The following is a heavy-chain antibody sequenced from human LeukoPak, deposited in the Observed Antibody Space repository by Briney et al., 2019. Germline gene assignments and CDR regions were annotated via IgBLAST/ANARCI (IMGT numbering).Heavy chain of an antibody. CDR2: INPKSGGT. Sequence: ASVKVSCKASGYTFTDYYMHWVRQAPGQGLEWMGWINPKSGGTNYAQNFQGRVTMTRDTSISTVYMELSGLRSDDRAVYYCVRDAIAAAGTGGWGQGTLVTVSS. J-gene: IGHJ4*02. CDR3: VRDAIAAAGTGG. D-gene: IGHD6-13*01. V-gene: IGHV1-2*02. CDR1: GYTFTDYY.